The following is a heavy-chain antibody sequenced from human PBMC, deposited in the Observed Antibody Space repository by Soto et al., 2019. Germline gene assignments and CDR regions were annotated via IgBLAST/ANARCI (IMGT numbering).Heavy chain of an antibody. V-gene: IGHV1-18*04. CDR2: INTYSDRT. CDR1: GYTFINYG. Sequence: ASVKVSCKASGYTFINYGISWVRQAPGQGLGWLGRINTYSDRTNYAQEFQGRVSMTTEKSTSTVYMELRSLRSGDTALYYCARDYTGRGYFDHWGQGSLVTVSS. D-gene: IGHD2-8*02. J-gene: IGHJ4*02. CDR3: ARDYTGRGYFDH.